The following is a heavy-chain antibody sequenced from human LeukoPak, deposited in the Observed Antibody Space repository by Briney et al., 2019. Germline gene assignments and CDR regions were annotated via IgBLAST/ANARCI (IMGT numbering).Heavy chain of an antibody. CDR2: ISSSSSYI. J-gene: IGHJ4*02. D-gene: IGHD2-15*01. CDR3: ARALGYCSGGSCYIDY. CDR1: GFTFSSYS. V-gene: IGHV3-21*01. Sequence: GGSRRLSCAASGFTFSSYSMNWVRQAPGKGLEWVSSISSSSSYIYYADSVKGRFTISRDNAKNSLYLQMNSLRAEDTAVYYCARALGYCSGGSCYIDYWGQGTLVTVSS.